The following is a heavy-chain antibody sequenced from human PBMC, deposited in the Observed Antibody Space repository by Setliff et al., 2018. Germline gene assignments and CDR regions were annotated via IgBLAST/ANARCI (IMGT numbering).Heavy chain of an antibody. CDR1: GGSISTSSHH. V-gene: IGHV4-39*01. D-gene: IGHD6-25*01. Sequence: PSETLSLTCTVSGGSISTSSHHWVWIRQSPGKGLEWIGTIYSSGTTYYNRSLKSRVTISLDTSKSQFSLNLGAVTAADTAVYYCTRRTRGSAAFDIWGQGTMVTVSS. CDR3: TRRTRGSAAFDI. CDR2: IYSSGTT. J-gene: IGHJ3*02.